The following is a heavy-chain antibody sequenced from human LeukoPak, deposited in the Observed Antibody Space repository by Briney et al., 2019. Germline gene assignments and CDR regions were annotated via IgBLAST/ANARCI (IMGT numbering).Heavy chain of an antibody. CDR1: GFTFSSYW. CDR3: ARDWVSLSSGRVFDY. D-gene: IGHD3-22*01. V-gene: IGHV3-7*01. Sequence: PGGSLRLSCTASGFTFSSYWMHWVRQAPGKGLEWVANIRQDGGDEYYVDSVKGRFTISRDNAKNSLYLQMNVLRVEDTAFYYCARDWVSLSSGRVFDYWGQGTLVTVSS. CDR2: IRQDGGDE. J-gene: IGHJ4*02.